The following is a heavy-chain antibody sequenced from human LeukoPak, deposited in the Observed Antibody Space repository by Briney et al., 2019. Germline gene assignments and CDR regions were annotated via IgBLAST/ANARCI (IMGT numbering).Heavy chain of an antibody. CDR3: ARANVLRFLDGAFDI. CDR1: GFAVSSNY. J-gene: IGHJ3*02. V-gene: IGHV3-66*01. D-gene: IGHD3-3*01. Sequence: GGSLRLSCAASGFAVSSNYMSWVRQAPGKGLEWVAVIYSGGSTNYADSVKGRFTISRDNSKNTLYLLMNSLRAEDTAVYYCARANVLRFLDGAFDIWGQGTMVTVSS. CDR2: IYSGGST.